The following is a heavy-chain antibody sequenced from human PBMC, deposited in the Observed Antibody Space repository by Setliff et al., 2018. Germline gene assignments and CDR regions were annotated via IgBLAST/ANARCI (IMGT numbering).Heavy chain of an antibody. Sequence: PSETLSLTCTVSSVSFSSYSWTWIRQPAGKGLEWIGRIHNSGSTNSNSYLKSRVIISIDNSKTQLTLKLSSVTAADTAVYYCFGAGTCSYWGQGTLVTASS. CDR3: FGAGTCSY. CDR2: IHNSGST. CDR1: SVSFSSYS. D-gene: IGHD3-10*01. J-gene: IGHJ4*02. V-gene: IGHV4-4*07.